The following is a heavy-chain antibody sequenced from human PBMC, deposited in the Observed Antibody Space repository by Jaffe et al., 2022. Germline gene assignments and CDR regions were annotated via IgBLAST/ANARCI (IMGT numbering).Heavy chain of an antibody. CDR1: GFTVSSNY. CDR2: IYSGGST. V-gene: IGHV3-53*02. Sequence: EVQLVETGGGLIQPGGSLRLSCAASGFTVSSNYMSWVRQAPGKGLEWVSVIYSGGSTYYADSVKGRFTISRDNSKNTLYLQMNSLRAEDTAVYYCAREPSGYDPPDSYWGQGTLVTVSS. CDR3: AREPSGYDPPDSY. J-gene: IGHJ4*02. D-gene: IGHD5-12*01.